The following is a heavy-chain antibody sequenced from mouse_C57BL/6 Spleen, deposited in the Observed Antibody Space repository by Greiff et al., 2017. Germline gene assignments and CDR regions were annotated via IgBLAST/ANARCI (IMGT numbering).Heavy chain of an antibody. CDR2: IHPNSGST. CDR1: GYTFPSYW. Sequence: QVPLQQPGAELVKPGASVKLSCQASGYTFPSYWMPWVKQRPGQGLEWIGMIHPNSGSTNYNEKFKSKATLNVAKSSSTAYMQLSSLTSDASSVYYWARSSYYYGSSPYFDYWGQGTTLTVSS. CDR3: ARSSYYYGSSPYFDY. D-gene: IGHD1-1*01. V-gene: IGHV1-64*01. J-gene: IGHJ2*01.